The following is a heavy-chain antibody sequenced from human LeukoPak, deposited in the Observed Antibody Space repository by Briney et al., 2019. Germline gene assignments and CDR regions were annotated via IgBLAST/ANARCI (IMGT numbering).Heavy chain of an antibody. Sequence: GGSLRLSCAASGFTFSSYWMHWVRQAPGKGLVWVSRINSDGSSTSYAGSVKGRFTISRGNAKNSLYLQMNSLRAEDMAVYYCARDAIGITTYDSYFENWGQGTLVTVSS. V-gene: IGHV3-74*01. J-gene: IGHJ4*02. CDR1: GFTFSSYW. D-gene: IGHD3-22*01. CDR3: ARDAIGITTYDSYFEN. CDR2: INSDGSST.